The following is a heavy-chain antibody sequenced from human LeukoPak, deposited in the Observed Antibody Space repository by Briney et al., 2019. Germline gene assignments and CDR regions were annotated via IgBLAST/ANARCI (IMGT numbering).Heavy chain of an antibody. V-gene: IGHV5-51*01. CDR2: IYPGDSTDT. CDR1: GYRFSNYW. J-gene: IGHJ4*02. Sequence: GESLKISCKGSGYRFSNYWIGWVRQMPGKGLEWMGIIYPGDSTDTRYSPSFQGQVTMSADMSTNTAYLQWSSLQASDTAMYFCARERGASGYDSGLDFDFWGQGTQVTVSS. CDR3: ARERGASGYDSGLDFDF. D-gene: IGHD5-12*01.